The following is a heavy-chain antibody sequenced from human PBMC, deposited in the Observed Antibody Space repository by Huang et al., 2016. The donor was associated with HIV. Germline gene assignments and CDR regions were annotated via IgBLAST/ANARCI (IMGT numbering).Heavy chain of an antibody. J-gene: IGHJ4*02. Sequence: QVQLVESGGGVVQPGRSLRLSCVASGFTFNNFGMHWVRQAPGKVLGWGSVNSYDGSSGRYSESVKGRFTISRDNPMDTLYLQMNSLRPDDTSVYYCAKESRWYSDLDNWGQGTLVTVSS. D-gene: IGHD2-15*01. CDR3: AKESRWYSDLDN. V-gene: IGHV3-30*18. CDR2: NSYDGSSG. CDR1: GFTFNNFG.